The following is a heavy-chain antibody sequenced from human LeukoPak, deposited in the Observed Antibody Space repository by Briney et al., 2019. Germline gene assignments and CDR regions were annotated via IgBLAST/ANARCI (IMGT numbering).Heavy chain of an antibody. V-gene: IGHV3-33*06. CDR2: IWYDGTNK. D-gene: IGHD1-1*01. J-gene: IGHJ3*02. Sequence: GGSLRLSCAASGFTFSSYGMHWVRQAPGKGLEWVAVIWYDGTNKYYADSVRGRFTISRDNSKNTLFLQMNILRAEDTAVYYCAKDLEIDYAFDIWGQGTMVTVSS. CDR1: GFTFSSYG. CDR3: AKDLEIDYAFDI.